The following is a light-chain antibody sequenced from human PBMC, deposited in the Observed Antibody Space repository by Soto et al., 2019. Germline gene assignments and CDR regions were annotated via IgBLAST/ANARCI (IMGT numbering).Light chain of an antibody. CDR3: QQYDSSPYT. Sequence: EIVLTQSPDTLSSSPGERATLPCRGSHSVSSRYLSWYHQKPGLAPRLLIYDASSRATGMPDRFSGSGSGTDFTLTISRLEREVFAVYYCQQYDSSPYTFGYGTKLEIK. CDR1: HSVSSRY. CDR2: DAS. J-gene: IGKJ2*01. V-gene: IGKV3D-20*01.